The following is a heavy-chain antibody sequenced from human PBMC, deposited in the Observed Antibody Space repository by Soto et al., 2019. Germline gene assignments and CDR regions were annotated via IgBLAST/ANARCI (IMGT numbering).Heavy chain of an antibody. D-gene: IGHD5-12*01. Sequence: RSEALCLTWTVSVCSIRSSSDYWGWIRHPPGKGLEWIGSIYYSGSTYYNPSLKSRVSISVDTSKKQFSLKLSSVTAADTAVYYCARREYSGYDYFDYWGQGTLVTVSS. V-gene: IGHV4-39*01. CDR3: ARREYSGYDYFDY. CDR1: VCSIRSSSDY. J-gene: IGHJ4*02. CDR2: IYYSGST.